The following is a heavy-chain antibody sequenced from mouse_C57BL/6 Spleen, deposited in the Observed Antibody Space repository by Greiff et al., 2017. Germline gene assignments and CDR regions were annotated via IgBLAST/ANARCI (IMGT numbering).Heavy chain of an antibody. J-gene: IGHJ4*01. CDR1: GFTFSSYA. CDR2: ISSGGDYI. CDR3: TRVGDYLYAMDY. D-gene: IGHD5-5*01. V-gene: IGHV5-9-1*02. Sequence: DVMLVESGEGLVKPGGSLKLSCAASGFTFSSYAMSWVRQTPEKRLEWVAYISSGGDYIYYADTVKGRFTISRDNARNTLYLQMSSLKSEDTASYYVTRVGDYLYAMDYWGQGTSVTVSS.